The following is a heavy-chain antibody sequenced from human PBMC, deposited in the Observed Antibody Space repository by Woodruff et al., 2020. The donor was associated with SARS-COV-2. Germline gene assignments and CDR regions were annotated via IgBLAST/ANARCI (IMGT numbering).Heavy chain of an antibody. D-gene: IGHD3-3*01. Sequence: KALEWLALIYWDDDKRYSPSLKSRLTITKDTSKNQVVLTMTNMDPVDTATYYCAHTPGPIWSGYWRRWGQGTLVTVSS. V-gene: IGHV2-5*02. J-gene: IGHJ4*02. CDR2: IYWDDDK. CDR3: AHTPGPIWSGYWRR.